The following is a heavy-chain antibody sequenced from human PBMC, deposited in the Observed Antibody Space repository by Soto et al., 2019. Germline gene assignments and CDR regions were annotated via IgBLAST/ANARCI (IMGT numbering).Heavy chain of an antibody. Sequence: QVTLKESGPVLVKPTETLTLTCTVSGFSLSNARMGVSWIRQPPGKALEWLAHIFSNDEKSYSTSLKSRLTNSKATSKSQVVLTMTNMDPVDTATYYCARTVVTTSFDYWGQGTLVTVSS. J-gene: IGHJ4*02. D-gene: IGHD4-17*01. CDR1: GFSLSNARMG. CDR2: IFSNDEK. CDR3: ARTVVTTSFDY. V-gene: IGHV2-26*01.